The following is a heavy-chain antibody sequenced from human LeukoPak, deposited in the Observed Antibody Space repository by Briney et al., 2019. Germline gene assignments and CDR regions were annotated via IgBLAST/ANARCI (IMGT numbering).Heavy chain of an antibody. V-gene: IGHV3-23*01. CDR1: GFTFSTYT. J-gene: IGHJ4*02. CDR3: AKTEETIAAAGSFDY. Sequence: GGSLRLSCAASGFTFSTYTMYWVRHPPGKRLEWVSIIGSSGGGIHYADSVKGRFTISRDNSKNTLYLQMNSLRAEDTAVYYCAKTEETIAAAGSFDYWGQGTLVTVSS. D-gene: IGHD6-13*01. CDR2: IGSSGGGI.